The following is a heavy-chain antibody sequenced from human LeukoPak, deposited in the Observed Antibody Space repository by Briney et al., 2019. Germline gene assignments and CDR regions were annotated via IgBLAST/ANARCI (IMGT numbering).Heavy chain of an antibody. CDR1: GFTFSSYA. V-gene: IGHV3-23*01. D-gene: IGHD3-22*01. CDR2: ISGSGGST. CDR3: AKAVVIVVADTYYFDY. J-gene: IGHJ4*02. Sequence: GGSLRLSCAASGFTFSSYAMSWVRQAPGKGLEWVSAISGSGGSTYYADSVKGRFTISRDNSKNTLYLQMNSLRAEDTAVYYCAKAVVIVVADTYYFDYWGQGTLVTVSS.